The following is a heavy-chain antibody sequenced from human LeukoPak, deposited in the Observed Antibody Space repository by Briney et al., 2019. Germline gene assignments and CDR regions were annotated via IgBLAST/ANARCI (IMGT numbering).Heavy chain of an antibody. J-gene: IGHJ4*02. CDR1: GFTFGDYA. D-gene: IGHD3-10*01. CDR2: ISPRGDIK. CDR3: AKDDAWLRFGE. V-gene: IGHV3-23*01. Sequence: QTGGSLRLSGTASGFTFGDYAMSWFGKAPGKGLEWVSGISPRGDIKYYADSVKGRFSISRDNSRNTLYLEVSSLTAEDAAVYYCAKDDAWLRFGEWSQGTLVTVSS.